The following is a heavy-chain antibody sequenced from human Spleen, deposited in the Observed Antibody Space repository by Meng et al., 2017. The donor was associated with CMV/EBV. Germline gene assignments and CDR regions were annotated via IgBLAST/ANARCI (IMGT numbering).Heavy chain of an antibody. CDR2: INHSGST. CDR1: GGSFSGYY. D-gene: IGHD3-10*01. CDR3: ARAEVVRYFGMDV. J-gene: IGHJ6*02. Sequence: SETLSLTCAVYGGSFSGYYWSWIRQPPGKGLEWIGEINHSGSTNYNPSRKSRVSISVDTSKNQFSLKLSSVTAADTAVYYCARAEVVRYFGMDVWGQGTTVTVSS. V-gene: IGHV4-34*01.